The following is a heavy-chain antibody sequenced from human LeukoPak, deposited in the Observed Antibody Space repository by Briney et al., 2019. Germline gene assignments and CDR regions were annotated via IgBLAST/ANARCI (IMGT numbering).Heavy chain of an antibody. D-gene: IGHD6-19*01. J-gene: IGHJ4*02. Sequence: GGSLRLSCAASRFTFSGYAMSWVRQAPGKGLEWVSTITGSGDTTYYADSVKGRFTISRDNSRSTLYLQVSSLRAEDTAVYYCAKDKTSSAWFFVTDWGQGALVTVSS. CDR2: ITGSGDTT. CDR1: RFTFSGYA. V-gene: IGHV3-23*01. CDR3: AKDKTSSAWFFVTD.